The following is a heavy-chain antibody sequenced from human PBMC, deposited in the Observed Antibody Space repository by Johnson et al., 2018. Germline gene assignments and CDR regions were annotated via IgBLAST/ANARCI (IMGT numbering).Heavy chain of an antibody. CDR3: ARAAEVGPRDAFDI. J-gene: IGHJ3*02. Sequence: QVQLVESGAEVKKPGSSVKVSCKASGGTFTSYAFSWVRQAPGQGLEWVGGIIPIFGTADYAQRCQGRVTSTADESTSTAYMELSSLRSEDTAVYFCARAAEVGPRDAFDIWGQGTMVTVSS. D-gene: IGHD2-15*01. V-gene: IGHV1-69*01. CDR2: IIPIFGTA. CDR1: GGTFTSYA.